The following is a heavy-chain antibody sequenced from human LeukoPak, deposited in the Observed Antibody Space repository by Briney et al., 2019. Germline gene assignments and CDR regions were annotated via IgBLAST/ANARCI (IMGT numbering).Heavy chain of an antibody. CDR3: ASYYYDSRKYFQH. V-gene: IGHV4-31*03. J-gene: IGHJ1*01. CDR2: IYYSGST. CDR1: GGSISSGGYY. Sequence: SETLSLTCTVSGGSISSGGYYWSWIRQHPGKGLEWIGYIYYSGSTYYNPSLKSRVTISVDTSKNQFSLKLSSVTAADTAVYYCASYYYDSRKYFQHWGQGTLVTVS. D-gene: IGHD3-22*01.